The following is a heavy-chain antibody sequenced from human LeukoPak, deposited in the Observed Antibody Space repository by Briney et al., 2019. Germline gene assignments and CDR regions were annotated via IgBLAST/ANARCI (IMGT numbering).Heavy chain of an antibody. CDR2: ISGSGGFT. CDR1: GFTFSTYA. V-gene: IGHV3-23*01. Sequence: PGGSLRLSCAASGFTFSTYAMTWVRQAPGKGPEWVSVISGSGGFTYYADSVKGRFTISRDNSKNTLYLQMHSLRAEDTAVYYCGARPGEVAVPYDYWGQGTLVTVSS. J-gene: IGHJ4*02. D-gene: IGHD2-15*01. CDR3: GARPGEVAVPYDY.